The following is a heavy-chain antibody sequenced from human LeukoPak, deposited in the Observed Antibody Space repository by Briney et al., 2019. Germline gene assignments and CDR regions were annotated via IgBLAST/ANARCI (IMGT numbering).Heavy chain of an antibody. CDR2: IYSGGST. CDR3: ARDDSGVCSGGSRYYY. Sequence: GGSLRLSCAASGFTVSSNYMSWVRQAPGKGLEWVSVIYSGGSTYYADSVKGRFTISRDNSKNTLYLQMNSLRAEDTAVYYCARDDSGVCSGGSRYYYWGQGTLVTVSS. V-gene: IGHV3-53*01. J-gene: IGHJ4*02. D-gene: IGHD2-15*01. CDR1: GFTVSSNY.